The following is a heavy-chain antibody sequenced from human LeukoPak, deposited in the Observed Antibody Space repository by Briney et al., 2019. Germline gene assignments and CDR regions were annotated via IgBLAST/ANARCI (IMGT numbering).Heavy chain of an antibody. CDR3: ARHKTGTTRGIDWFDP. Sequence: SETLSLTCTVSGGSISSGDYYWSWIRQPPGKGLEWIGYIYYSGSTYYNPSLKSRVTISVDTSKNQFSLKLSSVTTADTAVYYCARHKTGTTRGIDWFDPWGQGTLVTVSS. CDR2: IYYSGST. V-gene: IGHV4-30-4*08. J-gene: IGHJ5*02. D-gene: IGHD1-1*01. CDR1: GGSISSGDYY.